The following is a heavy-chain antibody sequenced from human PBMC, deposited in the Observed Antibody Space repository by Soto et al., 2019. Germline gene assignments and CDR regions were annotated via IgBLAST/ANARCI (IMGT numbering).Heavy chain of an antibody. CDR3: AKEMITFGDFNYYYMDV. V-gene: IGHV3-9*01. Sequence: EVQLVESGGGLVQPGRSLRLACAASGFTFDQYTMHWVRQAPGKGLEWVSSITWQSGTIGYADSGKGRFTISRDNAKSSLYLQMNSLRGEDTALYYCAKEMITFGDFNYYYMDVWGNGTTVTVSS. J-gene: IGHJ6*03. CDR1: GFTFDQYT. D-gene: IGHD3-16*01. CDR2: ITWQSGTI.